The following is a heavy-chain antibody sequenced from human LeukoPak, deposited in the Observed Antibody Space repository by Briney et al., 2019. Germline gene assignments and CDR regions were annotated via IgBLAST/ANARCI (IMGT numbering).Heavy chain of an antibody. CDR3: ARVLSSSWYPPFDY. CDR1: GYTFTSYG. D-gene: IGHD6-13*01. V-gene: IGHV1-18*04. CDR2: ISAYNGNT. Sequence: ASVKVSCKASGYTFTSYGISWVRQAPGQGLEWMGWISAYNGNTNYAQKIQGRVTMTTDTSTSTAYMELRSLRSDDTAVYYCARVLSSSWYPPFDYWGQGTLVTVSS. J-gene: IGHJ4*02.